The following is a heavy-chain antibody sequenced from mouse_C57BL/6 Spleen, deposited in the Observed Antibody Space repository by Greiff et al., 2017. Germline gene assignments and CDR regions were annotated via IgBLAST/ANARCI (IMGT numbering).Heavy chain of an antibody. D-gene: IGHD2-4*01. Sequence: QVQLQQPGAELVMPGASVKLSCKASGYTFTSYWMHWVKQRPGQGLEWIGEIDPSDSYTNYNQKFKGKSTLTVDKSSSTAYMQLSSLTSEDSAVYYGARGRGIRGYFDVWGTGTTVTVSS. J-gene: IGHJ1*03. CDR1: GYTFTSYW. CDR3: ARGRGIRGYFDV. CDR2: IDPSDSYT. V-gene: IGHV1-69*01.